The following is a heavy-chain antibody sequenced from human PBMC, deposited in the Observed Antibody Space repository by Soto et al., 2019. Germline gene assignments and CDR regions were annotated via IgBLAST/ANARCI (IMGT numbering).Heavy chain of an antibody. J-gene: IGHJ4*02. CDR1: GFTFSNYV. D-gene: IGHD3-22*01. CDR2: ISDSGDYT. V-gene: IGHV3-23*01. Sequence: HPGGSLRLSCAASGFTFSNYVMSWVRQAPGKGLEWVSAISDSGDYTYYADSVKGRFTISRDNSKNTLYLQMNSLRAEDTAVYYCAKDLRVVVITNFDYWGQGTLVTVSS. CDR3: AKDLRVVVITNFDY.